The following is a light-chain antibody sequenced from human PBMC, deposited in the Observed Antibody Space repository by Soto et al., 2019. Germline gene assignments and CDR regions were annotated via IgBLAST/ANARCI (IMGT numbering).Light chain of an antibody. J-gene: IGKJ1*01. V-gene: IGKV1-5*01. CDR1: QTINNW. Sequence: DIQMSQSPSTLSACIGDRVTITCRASQTINNWLAWYQQKPGKAPNLLIYHASNLEPGVPSRFSGSAFDTGFTLTLTSLQPDDFATYYCHHYKTYPWTFRQGT. CDR3: HHYKTYPWT. CDR2: HAS.